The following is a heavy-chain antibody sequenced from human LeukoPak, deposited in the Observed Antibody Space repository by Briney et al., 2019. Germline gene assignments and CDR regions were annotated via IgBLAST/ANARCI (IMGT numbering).Heavy chain of an antibody. V-gene: IGHV4-38-2*01. CDR3: ARSLSTAGIDF. CDR1: GYSISTGRY. Sequence: PSETLSLTCAVSGYSISTGRYWGWIRQPPGKGLEWIGSVYHSGTTYYNPSLKSRLTISVDTSNSQFSLNLRSVTAADTAVYYCARSLSTAGIDFWGQGTLVTVSS. CDR2: VYHSGTT. D-gene: IGHD2-2*01. J-gene: IGHJ4*02.